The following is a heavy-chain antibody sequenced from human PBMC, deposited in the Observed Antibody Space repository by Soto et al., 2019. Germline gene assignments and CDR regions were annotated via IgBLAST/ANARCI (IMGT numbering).Heavy chain of an antibody. CDR3: ARHVGGDFWSGYYTRSSNFDY. V-gene: IGHV4-39*01. CDR2: IYYSGST. J-gene: IGHJ4*02. CDR1: GGSISSSSYY. D-gene: IGHD3-3*01. Sequence: SETLSLTCTVSGGSISSSSYYWGWIRQPPGKGLEWIGSIYYSGSTYYNPSLKSRVTISVDTSKNQFSLKLSSVTAADTAVYYCARHVGGDFWSGYYTRSSNFDYWSQGTLVTVSS.